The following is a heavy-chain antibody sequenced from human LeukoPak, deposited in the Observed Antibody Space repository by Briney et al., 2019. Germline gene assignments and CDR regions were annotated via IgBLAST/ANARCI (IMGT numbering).Heavy chain of an antibody. D-gene: IGHD3-22*01. V-gene: IGHV1-18*01. CDR2: INAYNGNT. J-gene: IGHJ5*02. CDR3: ARDTNGNYYDSSGHSTTGFDP. CDR1: GYTFTSYG. Sequence: ASVKVSCKASGYTFTSYGIIWVRQAPGQGLEWMGWINAYNGNTNYAQKLQGRVTMTTDTSTSTAYMELRSTRSDDTAVYYCARDTNGNYYDSSGHSTTGFDPWGQGTLVTVSS.